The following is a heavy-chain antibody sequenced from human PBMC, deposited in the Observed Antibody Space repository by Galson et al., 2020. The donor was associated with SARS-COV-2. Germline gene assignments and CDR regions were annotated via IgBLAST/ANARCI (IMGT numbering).Heavy chain of an antibody. CDR3: VTGDRRDGYSSWGLPDY. Sequence: ASETLSLTCTVSSGSISGSNNYWGWIRQPPGKGLEWIGSISYSGGTYYNPSLKSRVTVSLDTSTNQFSLKLTSVTAADTAIYYCVTGDRRDGYSSWGLPDYWGQGTLVTVSS. V-gene: IGHV4-39*07. J-gene: IGHJ4*02. D-gene: IGHD5-18*01. CDR1: SGSISGSNNY. CDR2: ISYSGGT.